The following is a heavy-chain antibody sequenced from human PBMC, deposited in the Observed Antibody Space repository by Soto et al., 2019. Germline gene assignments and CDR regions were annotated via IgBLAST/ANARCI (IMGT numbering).Heavy chain of an antibody. CDR3: ASSIVVVTALDY. D-gene: IGHD2-21*02. CDR2: INAGNGNT. CDR1: GYTFTSYA. J-gene: IGHJ4*02. V-gene: IGHV1-3*05. Sequence: QVQLVQSGAEEKKPGASVKVSCKASGYTFTSYAMHWVRQAPGQRLEWMGWINAGNGNTKYSQKFKGRVTITRDTSASTDYMELSRLRSEDTAVYFCASSIVVVTALDYWGQGTLVTVSS.